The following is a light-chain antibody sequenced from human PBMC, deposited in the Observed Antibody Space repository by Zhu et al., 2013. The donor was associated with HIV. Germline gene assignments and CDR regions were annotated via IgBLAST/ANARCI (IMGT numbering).Light chain of an antibody. J-gene: IGKJ1*01. CDR1: QSISNL. CDR3: QQRTNWPPTWT. V-gene: IGKV1-5*03. CDR2: KAS. Sequence: DIQMTQSPSTLSASVGDRVTITCRASQSISNLLAWYQQKSGKAPRLLISKASTLETGVPSRFSGSGSGTDFTLTISSLEPEDFAVYYCQQRTNWPPTWTFGQGTKV.